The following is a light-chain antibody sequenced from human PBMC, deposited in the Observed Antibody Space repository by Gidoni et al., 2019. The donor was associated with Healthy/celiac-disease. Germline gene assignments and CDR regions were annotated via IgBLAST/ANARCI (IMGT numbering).Light chain of an antibody. CDR3: QQYGSSPPNT. CDR2: GAS. CDR1: QSVSSSY. Sequence: EIVLTQSPGTLSLSPGERATLSCRDSQSVSSSYLAWYQQKPGQAPSLLIDGASSRATGIPDRFSGSGSGTDFTLTISRLEPEDFAVYYCQQYGSSPPNTFGQGTKLEIK. V-gene: IGKV3-20*01. J-gene: IGKJ2*01.